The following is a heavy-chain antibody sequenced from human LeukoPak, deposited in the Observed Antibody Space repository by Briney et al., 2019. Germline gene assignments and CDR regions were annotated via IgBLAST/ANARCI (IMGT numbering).Heavy chain of an antibody. J-gene: IGHJ3*02. CDR3: AREGVEMATIYAFDI. CDR2: IIPIFGTA. CDR1: GGTFSSYA. D-gene: IGHD5-24*01. V-gene: IGHV1-69*05. Sequence: GSSVKVSCKASGGTFSSYAISWVRQAPGQGLEWMGGIIPIFGTANYAQKFQGRVTMTRDTSTSTVYMELSSLRSEDTAVYYCAREGVEMATIYAFDIWGQGTMVTVSS.